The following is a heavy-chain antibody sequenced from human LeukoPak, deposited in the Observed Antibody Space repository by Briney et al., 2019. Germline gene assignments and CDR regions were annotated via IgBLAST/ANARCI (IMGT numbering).Heavy chain of an antibody. CDR3: AKEVPGPGWYTVDY. CDR2: ISSVSRT. D-gene: IGHD6-19*01. V-gene: IGHV3-23*01. CDR1: GFTFSTFA. Sequence: PGGSLTLSCAASGFTFSTFALSWFRQAPGKGLEWVSAISSVSRTYYAGSVKGRFAISRDNSENTLFLHMNSLRFEDTAIYYCAKEVPGPGWYTVDYWGKGTLVTVSS. J-gene: IGHJ4*02.